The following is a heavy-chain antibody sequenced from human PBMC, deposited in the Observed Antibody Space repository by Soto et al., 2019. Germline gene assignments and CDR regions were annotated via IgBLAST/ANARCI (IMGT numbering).Heavy chain of an antibody. CDR1: GFTFSSYG. V-gene: IGHV3-30*18. Sequence: GGSLRLSCAASGFTFSSYGIHWVRQAPGKGLDWVGVISYDGSRTYYAESVKGRFIISRDNSNNMLYLEMNSLRPEDTALYYCAKELLIVGSAQVDDWGQGTLVTVSS. D-gene: IGHD1-26*01. CDR3: AKELLIVGSAQVDD. J-gene: IGHJ4*02. CDR2: ISYDGSRT.